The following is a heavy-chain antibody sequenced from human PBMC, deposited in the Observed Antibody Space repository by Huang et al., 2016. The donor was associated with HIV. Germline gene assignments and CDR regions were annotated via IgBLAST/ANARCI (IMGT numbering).Heavy chain of an antibody. CDR3: ASTSRRGNSYGSPFDY. CDR1: GGTLSRNA. D-gene: IGHD5-18*01. V-gene: IGHV1-69*01. Sequence: QVQLVQSGAEVKKPGSSVKVSCKACGGTLSRNAMSWVRQAPGQGLEWMGGISPTFPSPNYAQRFQGRLTITADASSSTAYMELSSLRSEDTAVYFCASTSRRGNSYGSPFDYWGPGTLVIVSS. CDR2: ISPTFPSP. J-gene: IGHJ4*02.